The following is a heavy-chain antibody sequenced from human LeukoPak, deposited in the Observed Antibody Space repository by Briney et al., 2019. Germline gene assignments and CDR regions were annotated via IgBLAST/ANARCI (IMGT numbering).Heavy chain of an antibody. V-gene: IGHV4-4*02. J-gene: IGHJ5*02. CDR2: IYHSGST. Sequence: SETLSLTCAVSGGSISSSNWWSWVRQPPGKGLEWIGEIYHSGSTNYNPSLKSRVTISVDTSKNQFSLKLSSVTAADTAVYYCAREGCSSTSCHLGFDPWGQGTLVTVSS. D-gene: IGHD2-2*01. CDR1: GGSISSSNW. CDR3: AREGCSSTSCHLGFDP.